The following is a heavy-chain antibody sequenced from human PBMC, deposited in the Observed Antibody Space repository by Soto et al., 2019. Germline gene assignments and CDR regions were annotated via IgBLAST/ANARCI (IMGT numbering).Heavy chain of an antibody. J-gene: IGHJ4*02. CDR2: IKQDGSEK. D-gene: IGHD6-13*01. Sequence: PVGSLRLSGAASGFTFSSYWMSWVRQAPGKGLEWVANIKQDGSEKYYVDSVKGRFTISRDNAKNSLYLQMNSLRAEDTAVYYCARDRSSSWVRYFDYWGQGTLVTVSS. CDR1: GFTFSSYW. CDR3: ARDRSSSWVRYFDY. V-gene: IGHV3-7*01.